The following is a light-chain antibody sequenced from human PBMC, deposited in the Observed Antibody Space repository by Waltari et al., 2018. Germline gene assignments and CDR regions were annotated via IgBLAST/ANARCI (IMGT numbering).Light chain of an antibody. CDR3: QQYSGTWT. CDR1: QVIFTW. J-gene: IGKJ1*01. CDR2: KAS. Sequence: RASQVIFTWLACYQPKPGKAPKLLIYKASTLESGVPSRFSGSGSGTEFTLTIISLQPDDFATYYCQQYSGTWTFGQGTRVEIK. V-gene: IGKV1-5*03.